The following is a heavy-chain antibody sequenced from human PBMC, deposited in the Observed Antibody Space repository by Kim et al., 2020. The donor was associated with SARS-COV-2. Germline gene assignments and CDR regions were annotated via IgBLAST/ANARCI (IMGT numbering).Heavy chain of an antibody. V-gene: IGHV4-31*02. Sequence: EGIGYIYYSGSTYYNPSLKSRVTISVDTSKNQFSLKLSSVTAADTAVYYCARVRGTTIFGVVTVDAFDIWGQGTMVTVSS. CDR2: IYYSGST. D-gene: IGHD3-3*01. CDR3: ARVRGTTIFGVVTVDAFDI. J-gene: IGHJ3*02.